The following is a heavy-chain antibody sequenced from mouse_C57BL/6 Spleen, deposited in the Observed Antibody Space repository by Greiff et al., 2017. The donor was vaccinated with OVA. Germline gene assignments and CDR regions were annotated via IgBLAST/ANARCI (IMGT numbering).Heavy chain of an antibody. J-gene: IGHJ4*01. CDR2: IDPSDSYT. CDR3: ARPYSGSNYAMDY. V-gene: IGHV1-69*01. CDR1: GYTFTSYW. Sequence: QVQLQQPGAELVMPGASVKLSCKASGYTFTSYWMHWVKQRPGQGLEWIGEIDPSDSYTNYNQKFKGKSTLTVDKSSSTAYMQLSSLTSEDSAVYYCARPYSGSNYAMDYWGEGTSVTVSS. D-gene: IGHD1-1*01.